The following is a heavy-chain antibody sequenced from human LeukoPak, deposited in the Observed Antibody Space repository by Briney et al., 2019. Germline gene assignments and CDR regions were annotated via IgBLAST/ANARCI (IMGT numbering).Heavy chain of an antibody. CDR2: IKQGGSEK. V-gene: IGHV3-7*01. J-gene: IGHJ4*02. CDR3: ARDKIVGATNFDY. CDR1: GFTFSSYW. Sequence: GGSLRLSCAASGFTFSSYWMSWVRQAPGKGLEWVANIKQGGSEKYYVDSVKGRFTISRDNAKNSLYLQMNSLRAEDTAVYYCARDKIVGATNFDYWGQGTLVTVSS. D-gene: IGHD1-26*01.